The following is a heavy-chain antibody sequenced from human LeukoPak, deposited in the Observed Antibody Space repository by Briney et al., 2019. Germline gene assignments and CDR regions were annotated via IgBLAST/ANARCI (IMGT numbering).Heavy chain of an antibody. CDR3: ARDSSWSDYYFDY. Sequence: KSSQTLSLTCTVSGGSISSGGYYWSWIRQHPGRGVEWIGYIYYSGSTYYNPSLKSRVTISVDTSKNQFSLKLSSVTAADTAVYYCARDSSWSDYYFDYWGQGTLVTVSS. J-gene: IGHJ4*02. CDR2: IYYSGST. D-gene: IGHD6-13*01. V-gene: IGHV4-31*03. CDR1: GGSISSGGYY.